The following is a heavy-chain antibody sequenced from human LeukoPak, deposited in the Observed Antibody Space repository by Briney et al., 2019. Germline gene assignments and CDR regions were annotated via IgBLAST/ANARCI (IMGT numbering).Heavy chain of an antibody. J-gene: IGHJ4*02. Sequence: GGSLRLSCAGSGFNFSTYEMNWVRQAPGKGLEWLSYISSRGSSIYYADSVKGRFTISRDNAKNSLFLQMNSLRAEDTAVYFCARDKALNCWGQGTPVTVSS. CDR1: GFNFSTYE. CDR3: ARDKALNC. V-gene: IGHV3-48*03. CDR2: ISSRGSSI.